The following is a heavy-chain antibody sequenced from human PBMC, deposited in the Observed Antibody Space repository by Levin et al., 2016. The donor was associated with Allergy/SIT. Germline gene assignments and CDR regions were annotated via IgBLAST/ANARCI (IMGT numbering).Heavy chain of an antibody. J-gene: IGHJ4*02. CDR2: IGTEANTI. D-gene: IGHD3-10*01. Sequence: WIRQPPGKGLEWISYIGTEANTIYFADSVKGRFTLSRDNAKNSLYLQMNSLTAEDTAVYYCARDSHISMVRKLLTSPSIGFDYWGQGALVTVSS. V-gene: IGHV3-11*01. CDR3: ARDSHISMVRKLLTSPSIGFDY.